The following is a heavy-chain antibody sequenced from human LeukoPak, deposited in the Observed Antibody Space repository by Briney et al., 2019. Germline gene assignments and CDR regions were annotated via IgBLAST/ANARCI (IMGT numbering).Heavy chain of an antibody. J-gene: IGHJ5*02. D-gene: IGHD3-10*01. Sequence: SETLSLTCTVSGGSISSYYWSWIRQPPGKGLEWVGYIFYSGNTNYNPSLKSRVTISVDTSKNQFSLKLSSVTAADTAVYYCARDGYNYDSGSDYHNWFDPWGQGTLVTVSS. V-gene: IGHV4-59*01. CDR3: ARDGYNYDSGSDYHNWFDP. CDR2: IFYSGNT. CDR1: GGSISSYY.